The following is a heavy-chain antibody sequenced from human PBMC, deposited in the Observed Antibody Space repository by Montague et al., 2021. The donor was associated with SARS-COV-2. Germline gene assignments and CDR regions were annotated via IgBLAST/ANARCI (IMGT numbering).Heavy chain of an antibody. CDR2: IYYSGST. V-gene: IGHV4-39*01. J-gene: IGHJ4*02. CDR3: ARLHCSSTSCYYLFFAETSHFDY. Sequence: SETLSLTCTVSGGSISSSSYYWGWIRQPPGKGLEWIGSIYYSGSTYYNPSLKSRVTISVDTSKNQFSLKLSSVTAADTAVYYCARLHCSSTSCYYLFFAETSHFDYWGQGTLVTASS. CDR1: GGSISSSSYY. D-gene: IGHD2-2*01.